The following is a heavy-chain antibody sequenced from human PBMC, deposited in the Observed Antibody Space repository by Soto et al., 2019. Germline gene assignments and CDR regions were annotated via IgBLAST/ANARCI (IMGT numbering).Heavy chain of an antibody. CDR2: TRNKANSYTT. J-gene: IGHJ6*02. CDR1: GFTFSDHY. Sequence: EVQLVESGGGLVQPGGSLRLSCAASGFTFSDHYMDWVRQAPGKGLEWVGRTRNKANSYTTEYAASVKGRFTISRDDSRYSLYLQMNSLKTEDTAVYYCARRPHPYYYYGVDVWGQGTTVTVSS. V-gene: IGHV3-72*01. CDR3: ARRPHPYYYYGVDV.